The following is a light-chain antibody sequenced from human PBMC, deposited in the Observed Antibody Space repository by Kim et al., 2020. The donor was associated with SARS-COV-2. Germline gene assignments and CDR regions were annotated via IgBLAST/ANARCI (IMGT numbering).Light chain of an antibody. J-gene: IGKJ2*01. V-gene: IGKV1-33*01. Sequence: AAVGDRVTNTCQARQDIRNYLNGYQQNPGRAPTLLIYDASKLETGVPSRFNGSGSGTDFTLTISSLQPEDIATYYCRQFDNFPMFTFGRGTKLEI. CDR3: RQFDNFPMFT. CDR1: QDIRNY. CDR2: DAS.